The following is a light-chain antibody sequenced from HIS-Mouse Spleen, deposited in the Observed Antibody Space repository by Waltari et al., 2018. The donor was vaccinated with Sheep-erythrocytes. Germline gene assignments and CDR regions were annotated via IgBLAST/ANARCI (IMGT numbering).Light chain of an antibody. CDR2: EVS. J-gene: IGLJ3*02. Sequence: QSALTQPPSASRSPGQSVTLSSTGTSSDAGGYNYFLWYQQHPGKPPKLMIYEVSNRPSGVPDRFSGSKSGNTASLTVSGLQAEDEADYYCSSYAGSNNWVFGGGTKLTVL. V-gene: IGLV2-8*01. CDR3: SSYAGSNNWV. CDR1: SSDAGGYNY.